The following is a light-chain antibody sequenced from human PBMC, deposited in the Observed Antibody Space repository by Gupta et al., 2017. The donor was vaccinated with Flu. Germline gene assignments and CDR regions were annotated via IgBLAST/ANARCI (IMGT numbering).Light chain of an antibody. CDR3: QQYNNWPPPIT. J-gene: IGKJ5*01. Sequence: EIVMPQPPATLSVSPGERATLSCRASQSVSSNLAWYQQKPGQAPRLLIYGASTRATGIPARLSGSGSGTTCTLTISSLQSEDCAGYYCQQYNNWPPPITFGQGTRLEMK. CDR2: GAS. CDR1: QSVSSN. V-gene: IGKV3-15*01.